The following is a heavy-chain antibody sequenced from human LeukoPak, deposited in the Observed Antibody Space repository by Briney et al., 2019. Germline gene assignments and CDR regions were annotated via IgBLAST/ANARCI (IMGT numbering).Heavy chain of an antibody. V-gene: IGHV4-4*07. D-gene: IGHD2/OR15-2a*01. CDR2: ISPSGTT. J-gene: IGHJ5*02. Sequence: PSETLSLTCTVSGGYTGSHYWSWIRQPAGKGLEWIGRISPSGTTHYNPSLGSRVTMSVDTSNNYSSLRLSSVTAADTAVYYCARDFYASGFYFWFDPWGQGILVTVSS. CDR3: ARDFYASGFYFWFDP. CDR1: GGYTGSHY.